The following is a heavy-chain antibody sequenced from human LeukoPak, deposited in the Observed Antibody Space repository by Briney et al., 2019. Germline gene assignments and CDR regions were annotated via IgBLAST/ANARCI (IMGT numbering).Heavy chain of an antibody. Sequence: GRSLRLSCAASGFTFSTHGMHWGRQAPGKGLEWVAVISYDGDNKYADSVKGRFTISRDNSKNTLFLQMNSLRPEDTAVYYCAKGLGYYDSGETYYYGMDVWGHGTTVTVSS. CDR2: ISYDGDNK. CDR1: GFTFSTHG. CDR3: AKGLGYYDSGETYYYGMDV. D-gene: IGHD3-10*01. V-gene: IGHV3-30*18. J-gene: IGHJ6*02.